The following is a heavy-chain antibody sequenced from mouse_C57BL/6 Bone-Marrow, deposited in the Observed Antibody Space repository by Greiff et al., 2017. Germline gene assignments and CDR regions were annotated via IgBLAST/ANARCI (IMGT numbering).Heavy chain of an antibody. V-gene: IGHV5-9*04. J-gene: IGHJ2*02. D-gene: IGHD2-5*01. CDR1: GFTFSSYT. CDR2: ISGGGGNT. CDR3: ARHGCSNYGGNY. Sequence: EVNVVESGGGLVKPGGSLKLSCAASGFTFSSYTMSWVRQTPEKRLEWVASISGGGGNTYYPDSVKGRFTISRDNAKNTLYLQMSSLRSEDTALYYCARHGCSNYGGNYWGQGTSLTVSS.